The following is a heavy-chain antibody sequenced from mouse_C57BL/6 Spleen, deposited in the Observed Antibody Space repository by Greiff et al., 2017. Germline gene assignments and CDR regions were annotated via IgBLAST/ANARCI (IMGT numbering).Heavy chain of an antibody. D-gene: IGHD1-1*01. Sequence: QVQLQQSGAELVKPGASVKMSCKASGYTFTSYWITWVKQRPGQGLEWIGDIYPGSGSTNYNEKFKSKATLTVDTSSSTAYMQLSSLTSEDSAVYYCARSLGYGSSYGYWGQGTTLTVSS. CDR1: GYTFTSYW. J-gene: IGHJ2*01. V-gene: IGHV1-55*01. CDR2: IYPGSGST. CDR3: ARSLGYGSSYGY.